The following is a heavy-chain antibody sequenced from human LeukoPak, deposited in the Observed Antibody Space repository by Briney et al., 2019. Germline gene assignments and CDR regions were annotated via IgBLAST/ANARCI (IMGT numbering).Heavy chain of an antibody. D-gene: IGHD3-16*01. CDR3: TTGHPPAVYVWGSYNAPTMAFDY. J-gene: IGHJ4*02. CDR2: IKQDGSEK. CDR1: GFTFSSYW. V-gene: IGHV3-7*01. Sequence: GGSLRLSCAASGFTFSSYWMSWVRQAPGKGLEWVANIKQDGSEKYYVDSVKGRFTISRDNAKNSLYLQMNSLRAEDTAVYYCTTGHPPAVYVWGSYNAPTMAFDYWGQGTLVTVSS.